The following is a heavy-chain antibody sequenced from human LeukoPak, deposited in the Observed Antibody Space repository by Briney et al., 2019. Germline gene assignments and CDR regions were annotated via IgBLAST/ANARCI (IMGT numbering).Heavy chain of an antibody. Sequence: ASVKVSCKASGYTFTGYYMHWVRQAPGQGLEWMGRINPNSGGTNYAQKFQGRVTMTRDTSISTAYMELSMLRSDDTAVYYCARVSTMVRGVMTFDPWGQGTLVTVSS. CDR3: ARVSTMVRGVMTFDP. D-gene: IGHD3-10*01. CDR1: GYTFTGYY. J-gene: IGHJ5*02. CDR2: INPNSGGT. V-gene: IGHV1-2*06.